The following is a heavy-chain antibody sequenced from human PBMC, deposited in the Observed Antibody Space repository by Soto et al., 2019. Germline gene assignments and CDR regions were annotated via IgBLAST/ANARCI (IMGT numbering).Heavy chain of an antibody. V-gene: IGHV4-4*02. CDR3: ARSPRGYCSSTSCYVLDY. J-gene: IGHJ4*02. D-gene: IGHD2-2*01. Sequence: QVQLQESGPGLVKPSGTLSLTCAVSGGSISSSNWWSWVRQPPGKGLEWIGEIYHSGSTNYNPSLKSRVTISVDNSKNQFSLKLSSVTAADTAVYYCARSPRGYCSSTSCYVLDYWGQGTLVTVSS. CDR1: GGSISSSNW. CDR2: IYHSGST.